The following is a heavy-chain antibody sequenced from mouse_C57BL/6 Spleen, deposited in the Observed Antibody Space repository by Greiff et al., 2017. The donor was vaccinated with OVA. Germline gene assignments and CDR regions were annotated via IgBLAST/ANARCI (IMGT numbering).Heavy chain of an antibody. J-gene: IGHJ2*01. CDR1: GFNIKDDY. CDR2: IDPENGDT. D-gene: IGHD2-14*01. Sequence: EVQLVESGAELVRPGASVKLSCTASGFNIKDDYMHWVKQRPEQGLEWIGWIDPENGDTEYASKFQGKATITADTSSNTAYLQLSSLISEDTAVYYCTEGDRNYFDYWGQGTTLTVSS. CDR3: TEGDRNYFDY. V-gene: IGHV14-4*01.